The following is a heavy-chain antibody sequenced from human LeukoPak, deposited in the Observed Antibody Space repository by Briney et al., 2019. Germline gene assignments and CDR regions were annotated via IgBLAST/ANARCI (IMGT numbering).Heavy chain of an antibody. D-gene: IGHD6-19*01. J-gene: IGHJ4*02. CDR1: GGSISKYF. Sequence: SETLSLTCSVSGGSISKYFWTWIRQPPGKGLEWIGYIYYSGSTNYNPSLKSRVTISVDTSKNQFSLKLRSVTAADTAVYYCARRYSSGWYPGYFDYWGQGTLVTVSS. CDR3: ARRYSSGWYPGYFDY. CDR2: IYYSGST. V-gene: IGHV4-59*08.